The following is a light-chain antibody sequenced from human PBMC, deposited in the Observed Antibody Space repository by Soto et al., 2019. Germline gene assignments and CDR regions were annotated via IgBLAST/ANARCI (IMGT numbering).Light chain of an antibody. V-gene: IGKV3-20*01. CDR1: QSVSSSY. J-gene: IGKJ3*01. Sequence: EIVLTQSPGTLSLSPGERATLSCRASQSVSSSYLAWYQQKPGQAPRLLIYGASSRATGIPDRFSGSGSGTDFTLTISRLEPKDFAVYYGQQYGSSPGFTFGPGTKVDIK. CDR2: GAS. CDR3: QQYGSSPGFT.